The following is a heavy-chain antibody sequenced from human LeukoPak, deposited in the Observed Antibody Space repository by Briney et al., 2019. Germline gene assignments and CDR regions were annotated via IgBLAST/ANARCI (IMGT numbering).Heavy chain of an antibody. CDR3: ARVGYYDSSGFFDY. CDR2: IYYSGST. J-gene: IGHJ4*02. CDR1: GGSISSSY. D-gene: IGHD3-22*01. V-gene: IGHV4-59*01. Sequence: SETLSLTCTVSGGSISSSYWSWIRQPPGKGLEWMGYIYYSGSTNYNPSLKSRVTISVDTSKNQFSLKLSSVTAADTAVYYCARVGYYDSSGFFDYWGQGTLVTVSS.